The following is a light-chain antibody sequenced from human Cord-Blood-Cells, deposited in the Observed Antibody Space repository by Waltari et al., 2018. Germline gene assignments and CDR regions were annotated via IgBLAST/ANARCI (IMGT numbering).Light chain of an antibody. CDR2: GAS. CDR3: QQYNNWPRT. V-gene: IGKV3-15*01. Sequence: EIVMTQSPATLSVSPGERATLSCRASRSVSSNLAWYQQKPWQAPRLLIYGASTRATGIPARFSGSGSGTEFTLTISSLQSEDFAVYYCQQYNNWPRTFGQGTKVEIK. J-gene: IGKJ1*01. CDR1: RSVSSN.